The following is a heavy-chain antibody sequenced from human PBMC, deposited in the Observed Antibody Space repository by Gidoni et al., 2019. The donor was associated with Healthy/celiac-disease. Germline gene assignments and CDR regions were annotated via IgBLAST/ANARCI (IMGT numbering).Heavy chain of an antibody. Sequence: QVQLQQSGPGLVKPSQTLSLTCAISGDRVSSNSAAWNWIRQSPSRGLEWLGRTYYRSKWYNDYAVSVKSRITINPDTSKNQFSLQLNSVTPEDTAVYYCARDGPPYSSGWYAGLVGMDVWGQGTTVTVSS. CDR3: ARDGPPYSSGWYAGLVGMDV. CDR1: GDRVSSNSAA. CDR2: TYYRSKWYN. D-gene: IGHD6-19*01. J-gene: IGHJ6*02. V-gene: IGHV6-1*01.